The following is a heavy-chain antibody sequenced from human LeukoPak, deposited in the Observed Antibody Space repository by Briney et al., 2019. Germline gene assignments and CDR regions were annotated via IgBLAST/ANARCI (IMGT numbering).Heavy chain of an antibody. J-gene: IGHJ4*02. D-gene: IGHD5-18*01. V-gene: IGHV3-43*02. CDR2: ISGDGGST. CDR1: GFTFDDYA. Sequence: GSLRLSCAASGFTFDDYAMHWVRQAPGKGLEWVSLISGDGGSTYYADSVKGRFTISRDNSKNSLYLQMNSLRTEDTALHYCANDVDTAMPRDYWGQGTLVTVSS. CDR3: ANDVDTAMPRDY.